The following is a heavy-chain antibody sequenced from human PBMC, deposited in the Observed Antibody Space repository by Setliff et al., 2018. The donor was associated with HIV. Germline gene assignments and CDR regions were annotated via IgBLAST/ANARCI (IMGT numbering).Heavy chain of an antibody. CDR3: ARDPPLRFGEMRVPYFDS. Sequence: LSLTCAVYGGSFSGYFCIWVRQPPGEGLEWVGRSRKKDNSYITEYAASVKGRFTVSRDDSKNSLYLQMYSLKIEDTAVYYCARDPPLRFGEMRVPYFDSWGQGTPVTVSS. J-gene: IGHJ4*02. D-gene: IGHD3-10*01. CDR2: SRKKDNSYIT. CDR1: GGSFSGYF. V-gene: IGHV3-72*01.